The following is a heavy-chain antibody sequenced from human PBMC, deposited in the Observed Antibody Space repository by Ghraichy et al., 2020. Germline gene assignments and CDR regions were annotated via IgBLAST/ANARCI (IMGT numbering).Heavy chain of an antibody. J-gene: IGHJ4*02. CDR3: ATDPGYCSGGSCSY. CDR2: FDPEDGET. Sequence: ASVKVSCKVSGYTLTELSMHWVRQAPGKGLEWMGGFDPEDGETIYAQKFQGRVTMTEDTSTDTAYMELSSLRSEDTAVYYCATDPGYCSGGSCSYWGQGTLVTVSS. V-gene: IGHV1-24*01. D-gene: IGHD2-15*01. CDR1: GYTLTELS.